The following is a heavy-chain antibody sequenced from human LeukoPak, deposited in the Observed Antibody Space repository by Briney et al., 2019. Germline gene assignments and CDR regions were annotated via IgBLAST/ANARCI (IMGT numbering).Heavy chain of an antibody. J-gene: IGHJ4*02. CDR1: GFIVSSDY. V-gene: IGHV3-53*04. CDR2: IYSGGST. Sequence: GGSLRLSCAASGFIVSSDYMSWVRQAPGKGLEWVSVIYSGGSTYYADSVKGRFTISRHNSKNTLYLQMNSLRAEDTAVYYCVYSYGYEWGQGTLVTVSS. D-gene: IGHD5-18*01. CDR3: VYSYGYE.